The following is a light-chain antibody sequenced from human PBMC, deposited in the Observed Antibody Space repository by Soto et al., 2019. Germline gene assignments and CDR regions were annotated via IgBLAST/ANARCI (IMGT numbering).Light chain of an antibody. V-gene: IGLV2-14*01. CDR2: EVT. CDR3: SSYTTSSTV. Sequence: QSVLTQPASVSGSPGQSITISCTGTSSDVGGYNYVSWYQQLPGKAPKLMLYEVTDRPSGVSDRFSGSKSGNTASLTISGLQTEDEADYYCSSYTTSSTVFGTGTKLTVL. CDR1: SSDVGGYNY. J-gene: IGLJ1*01.